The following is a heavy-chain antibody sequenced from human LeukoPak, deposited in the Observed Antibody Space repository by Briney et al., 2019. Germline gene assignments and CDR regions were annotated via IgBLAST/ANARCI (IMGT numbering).Heavy chain of an antibody. J-gene: IGHJ4*02. CDR1: GGSISSSSYY. Sequence: SETLSLTCTVSGGSISSSSYYWGWIRQPPGKGLEWIGSIYYRGSTNYNPSLKSRVTISVDTSENQFSLKLRSVTAADTAVYFCAGLLAFCSRTSCSKYYFDHWGQGTLVTVSS. D-gene: IGHD2-2*01. CDR2: IYYRGST. V-gene: IGHV4-39*01. CDR3: AGLLAFCSRTSCSKYYFDH.